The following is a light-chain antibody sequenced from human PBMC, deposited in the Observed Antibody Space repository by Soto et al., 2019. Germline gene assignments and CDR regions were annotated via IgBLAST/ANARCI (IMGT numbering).Light chain of an antibody. Sequence: DIPITQSPSTLSASLGTRLPLPCRASQSISSYLNWYQQKPGKAPKLLIYAASSLQSGVPSRFSGSGSGTDFTLTINNLEPEDFAVYYCQVRTNWSIAFGRGTRLEIK. V-gene: IGKV1-39*02. CDR3: QVRTNWSIA. J-gene: IGKJ5*01. CDR1: QSISSY. CDR2: AAS.